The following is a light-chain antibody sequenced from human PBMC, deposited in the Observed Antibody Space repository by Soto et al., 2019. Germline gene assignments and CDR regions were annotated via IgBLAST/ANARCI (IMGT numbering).Light chain of an antibody. CDR3: TSYAGGNNV. CDR1: SSDVGGYNY. Sequence: QSALTQPPSASGSPGQSVTISCTGTSSDVGGYNYVSWYQQHPGKVPKLMVYEVNKRPSGVPDRFSGSKSGNTASLTVSGLQAEDEADYYFTSYAGGNNVFGTGTKLPVL. J-gene: IGLJ1*01. CDR2: EVN. V-gene: IGLV2-8*01.